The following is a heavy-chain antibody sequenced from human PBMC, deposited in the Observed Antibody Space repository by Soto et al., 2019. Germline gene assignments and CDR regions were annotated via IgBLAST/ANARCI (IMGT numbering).Heavy chain of an antibody. D-gene: IGHD3-9*01. CDR3: ARVLRYFDWLSAPIYYYYYGMDV. CDR1: GYTFTSYD. J-gene: IGHJ6*02. V-gene: IGHV1-8*01. CDR2: MNPNSGNT. Sequence: ASVKVSCKASGYTFTSYDINWVRQATGQGLEWMGWMNPNSGNTGYAQKFQGRVTMTRNTSISTAYMELSSLRSEDTAVYYCARVLRYFDWLSAPIYYYYYGMDVWGQGTTVTVSS.